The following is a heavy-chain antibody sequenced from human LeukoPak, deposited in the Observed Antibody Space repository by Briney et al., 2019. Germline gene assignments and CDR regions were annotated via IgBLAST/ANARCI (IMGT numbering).Heavy chain of an antibody. J-gene: IGHJ4*03. D-gene: IGHD6-19*01. V-gene: IGHV4-30-2*01. Sequence: KSSQTLSLTCAVSGGSISSGGYSWSWIRQPPGKGLEWIGNIYHTGSTYYNPSLKSRVTISVDRSKNQFSLKLSSVTAADTAVYYCARQPGIAVAGTGFDYWGQGTMVTVSS. CDR3: ARQPGIAVAGTGFDY. CDR2: IYHTGST. CDR1: GGSISSGGYS.